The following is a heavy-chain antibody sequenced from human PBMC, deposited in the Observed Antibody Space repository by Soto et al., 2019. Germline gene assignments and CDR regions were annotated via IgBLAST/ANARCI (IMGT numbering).Heavy chain of an antibody. CDR2: IIPILGIA. Sequence: SVKVSCKASGGTFSSYTISWVRQAPGQGLEWMGRIIPILGIANYAQKFQGRVTITADKSTSTAYMELSSLRSEDTAVYYCARDPGVWFGEYGWFDPWGQGTLVTVSS. CDR1: GGTFSSYT. J-gene: IGHJ5*02. CDR3: ARDPGVWFGEYGWFDP. V-gene: IGHV1-69*04. D-gene: IGHD3-10*01.